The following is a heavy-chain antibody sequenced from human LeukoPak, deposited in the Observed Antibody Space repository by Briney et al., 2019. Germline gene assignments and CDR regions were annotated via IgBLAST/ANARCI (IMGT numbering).Heavy chain of an antibody. J-gene: IGHJ4*02. CDR2: IRSDGGST. CDR1: GFTFSSYD. V-gene: IGHV3-23*01. D-gene: IGHD6-13*01. CDR3: ATLASGYSSPFDY. Sequence: GRSLSLSCAASGFTFSSYDMSWVRQAPGKGLEWVSFIRSDGGSTLYADSVKGRFTISRDNSKNTLYAEMTSLRAEDTAVYYCATLASGYSSPFDYWGQGTLVTVSS.